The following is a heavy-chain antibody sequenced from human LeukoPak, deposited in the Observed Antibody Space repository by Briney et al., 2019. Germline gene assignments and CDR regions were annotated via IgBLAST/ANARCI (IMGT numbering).Heavy chain of an antibody. CDR1: GFTFSSYW. CDR2: INSDGS. CDR3: ARGGLPYSFDI. V-gene: IGHV3-74*03. D-gene: IGHD1-26*01. J-gene: IGHJ3*02. Sequence: QSGGSLRLSCAASGFTFSSYWMHWVRQAPGKGLVWVSHINSDGSWYADSAKGRFTISRDNAKNTLYLQMNSLRAEDTAVYYCARGGLPYSFDIWGQGSMVTVSS.